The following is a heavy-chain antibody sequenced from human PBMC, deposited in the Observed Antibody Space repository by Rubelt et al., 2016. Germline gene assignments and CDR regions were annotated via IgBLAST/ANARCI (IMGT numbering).Heavy chain of an antibody. CDR3: ASTTGTYYYYGMDV. V-gene: IGHV3-53*01. CDR2: IYSGGST. J-gene: IGHJ6*02. D-gene: IGHD1-1*01. Sequence: GRGLEWVSVIYSGGSTYYADSVKGRFTISRDNAKNSLYLQMNSLRAEDTAVYYCASTTGTYYYYGMDVWGQGTTVTVSS.